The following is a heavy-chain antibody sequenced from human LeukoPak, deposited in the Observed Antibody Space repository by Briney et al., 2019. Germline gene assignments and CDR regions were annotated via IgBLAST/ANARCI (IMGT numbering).Heavy chain of an antibody. D-gene: IGHD1-26*01. CDR3: AALGGSIY. V-gene: IGHV3-13*01. J-gene: IGHJ4*02. Sequence: GGSLRLSCAASGFTFSSYDVHWVRQATGRGLEWVSAMGPAGDTYYAGSVKGRFTISREDAKNSFYLQMNSLRAGDTAVYYCAALGGSIYWGQGTVVTVSS. CDR1: GFTFSSYD. CDR2: MGPAGDT.